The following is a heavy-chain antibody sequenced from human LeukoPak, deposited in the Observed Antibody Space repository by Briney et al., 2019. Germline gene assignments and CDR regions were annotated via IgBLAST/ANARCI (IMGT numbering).Heavy chain of an antibody. J-gene: IGHJ4*02. CDR1: GFTFSSYS. V-gene: IGHV3-21*01. Sequence: GGSLRLSCAASGFTFSSYSMNWVRQAPGKGLEWVSSISSSSYIYYADSVKGRFTISRDNAKNSLYLQMNSLRAEDTAVYYCARDPSTTHTAMVPVGVDYWGQGTLVTVSS. D-gene: IGHD5-18*01. CDR3: ARDPSTTHTAMVPVGVDY. CDR2: ISSSSYI.